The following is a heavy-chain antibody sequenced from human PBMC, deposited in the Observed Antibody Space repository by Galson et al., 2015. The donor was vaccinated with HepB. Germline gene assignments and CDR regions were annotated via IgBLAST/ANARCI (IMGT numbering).Heavy chain of an antibody. J-gene: IGHJ4*02. Sequence: SLRLSCAASGFTFSSYAMSWVRQAPGKGLEWVSAISGSGGSTYYADSVKGRFTISRDNSKNTLYLQMNSLRAEDTAVYYCAKGPAPNRIAAAGPSGYWGQGTLVTVSS. CDR1: GFTFSSYA. V-gene: IGHV3-23*01. CDR3: AKGPAPNRIAAAGPSGY. CDR2: ISGSGGST. D-gene: IGHD6-13*01.